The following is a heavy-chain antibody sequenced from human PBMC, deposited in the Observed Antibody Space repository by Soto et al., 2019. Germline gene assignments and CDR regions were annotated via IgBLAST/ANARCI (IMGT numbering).Heavy chain of an antibody. CDR1: GDTFSRDA. CDR2: IIPIFGTA. J-gene: IGHJ6*02. V-gene: IGHV1-69*01. D-gene: IGHD3-9*01. Sequence: SLKVYCKASGDTFSRDASSWGRKDNGQGLEWMGGIIPIFGTANYAQKFQGRVTITADESTSTAYMELSSLRSEDTAVYYCARDRGRLRYFDWLTDYYYGMDVWGQGTTVTVSS. CDR3: ARDRGRLRYFDWLTDYYYGMDV.